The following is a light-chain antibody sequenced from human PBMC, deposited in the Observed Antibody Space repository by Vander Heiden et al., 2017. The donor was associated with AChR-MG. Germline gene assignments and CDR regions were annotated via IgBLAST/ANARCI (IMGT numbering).Light chain of an antibody. V-gene: IGKV3-20*01. CDR3: QQYDASPLT. J-gene: IGKJ1*01. Sequence: EIVLTQSPGTLSLSPGERATLSCRASQSISSTYFARDQQKPGLTYATSTRATGIPDRFSGSGSGTDFTLTISRLEPEDFAVYYCQQYDASPLTFGQGTKVEVK. CDR1: QSISSTY. CDR2: ATS.